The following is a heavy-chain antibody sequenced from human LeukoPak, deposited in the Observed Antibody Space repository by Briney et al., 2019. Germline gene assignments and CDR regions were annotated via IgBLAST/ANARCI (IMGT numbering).Heavy chain of an antibody. J-gene: IGHJ3*02. CDR3: ARDRISWKYGYDAFDI. Sequence: GGSLRLSCAASGFTFSSYWMSWVRQAPGKGLEWVANIKQDGSEKYYVDSVKGRFTISRDNAKNSLYLQMNSLRAEDTAVYYCARDRISWKYGYDAFDIWGQGTMVTVSS. V-gene: IGHV3-7*01. D-gene: IGHD1-7*01. CDR1: GFTFSSYW. CDR2: IKQDGSEK.